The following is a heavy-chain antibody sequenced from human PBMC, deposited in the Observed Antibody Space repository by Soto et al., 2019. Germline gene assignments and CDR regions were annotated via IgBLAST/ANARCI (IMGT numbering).Heavy chain of an antibody. CDR1: GGSISSYY. D-gene: IGHD2-15*01. CDR3: ARYGAILGYCSGGRCSRNWLDP. Sequence: SETLSLTCTVSGGSISSYYWSWIRQPPGKGLEWIGYIYYSGSTNYNPSLKSRVTISVDTSKNQFSLKLSSVTAADTAVYYCARYGAILGYCSGGRCSRNWLDPWGQGTLVTVSS. J-gene: IGHJ5*02. CDR2: IYYSGST. V-gene: IGHV4-59*01.